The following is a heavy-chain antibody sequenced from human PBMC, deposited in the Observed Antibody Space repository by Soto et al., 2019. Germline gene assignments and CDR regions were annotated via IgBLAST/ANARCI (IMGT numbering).Heavy chain of an antibody. CDR3: GRGFNWNPEVEP. D-gene: IGHD1-20*01. CDR1: GYTFTDYS. CDR2: INPNSDGT. J-gene: IGHJ5*02. Sequence: ASVKVSCKASGYTFTDYSMHWVRQAPGQGLEWMGWINPNSDGTNYAQKFQGRVTMTWDTSISTAYMGVSRLRSDDTAVYYGGRGFNWNPEVEPWGQGT. V-gene: IGHV1-2*02.